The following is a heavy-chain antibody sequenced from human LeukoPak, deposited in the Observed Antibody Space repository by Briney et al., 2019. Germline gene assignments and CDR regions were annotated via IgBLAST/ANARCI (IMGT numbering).Heavy chain of an antibody. V-gene: IGHV3-7*03. D-gene: IGHD1-26*01. CDR1: GFTFSSYW. J-gene: IGHJ3*02. CDR2: IKQDGSEK. Sequence: PGGSLRLSCAASGFTFSSYWMSWVRQAPGKGLEWVANIKQDGSEKYYVDSVKGRFTISRDNAKNSLYLQMNSLRAEDTAVYYCAREGSGSRGTNAFDIWGQGTMVTVSS. CDR3: AREGSGSRGTNAFDI.